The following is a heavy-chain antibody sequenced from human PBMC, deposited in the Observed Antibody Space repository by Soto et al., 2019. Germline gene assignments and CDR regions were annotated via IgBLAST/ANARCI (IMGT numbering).Heavy chain of an antibody. CDR1: GFTVTNKY. CDR2: IYSGGST. D-gene: IGHD4-17*01. CDR3: ARVDYGDYGWYFDL. J-gene: IGHJ2*01. V-gene: IGHV3-53*01. Sequence: EVKLVESRGGLIQPGGSLRLSCAASGFTVTNKYMTWVRQAPGKGLEWVSVIYSGGSTSYADSVKGRFTISRDNSKNILYLQMNSLRAEDTAVYYCARVDYGDYGWYFDLWGRGTLVTVSS.